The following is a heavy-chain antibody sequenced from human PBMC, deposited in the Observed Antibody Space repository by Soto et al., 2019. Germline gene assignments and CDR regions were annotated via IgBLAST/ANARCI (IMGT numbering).Heavy chain of an antibody. CDR1: GFTFSSYG. CDR2: IWYDGSNK. V-gene: IGHV3-33*01. CDR3: ASGLMRSWSPGYYLDY. Sequence: GGSLRLSCAASGFTFSSYGMHWVRQAPGKGLEWVAVIWYDGSNKYYADSVKGRFTISRDNSKNTLYLQMNSLRAEDTAVYYCASGLMRSWSPGYYLDYWGQGTLVTVSS. J-gene: IGHJ4*02. D-gene: IGHD6-13*01.